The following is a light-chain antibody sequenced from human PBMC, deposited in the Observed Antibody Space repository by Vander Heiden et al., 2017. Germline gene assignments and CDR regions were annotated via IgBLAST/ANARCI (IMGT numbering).Light chain of an antibody. J-gene: IGKJ1*01. CDR2: GAS. CDR3: QQYNNWWT. CDR1: QSVSSN. Sequence: EIVMTQSPATLSVSPGERATLSCRASQSVSSNLAWYQQNPGQAPRLLIYGASTRATGIPARFSGSGSGTEFTLTISSLQSEDFAVYYCQQYNNWWTFGQGPKVEIK. V-gene: IGKV3-15*01.